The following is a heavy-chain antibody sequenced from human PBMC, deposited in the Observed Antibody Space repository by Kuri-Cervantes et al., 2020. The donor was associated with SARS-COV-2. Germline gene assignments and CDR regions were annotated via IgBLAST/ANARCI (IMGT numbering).Heavy chain of an antibody. CDR3: ARQQWLVSH. D-gene: IGHD6-19*01. CDR1: GGSISSSSYY. V-gene: IGHV4-61*05. J-gene: IGHJ1*01. CDR2: IYYSGST. Sequence: SETLSLTCTVSGGSISSSSYYWSWIRQPPGKGLEWIGYIYYSGSTNYNPSLKSRVTISVDTSKNQFSLKLSSVTAADTAVYYCARQQWLVSHWGQGTLVTVSS.